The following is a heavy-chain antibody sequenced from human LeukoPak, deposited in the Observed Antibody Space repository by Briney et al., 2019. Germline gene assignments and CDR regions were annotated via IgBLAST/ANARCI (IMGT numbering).Heavy chain of an antibody. V-gene: IGHV4-34*01. Sequence: SVTLSLTCAVYGGAFSGYYWSWIRQPPGKGLEWIGEINHSGDTKYNPSLKSRVSMSVDVSKDQFSLKLTSLTAADTAVYYCARGSRNYNNYEGADYWGQGTLVTVSS. J-gene: IGHJ4*02. CDR1: GGAFSGYY. CDR2: INHSGDT. CDR3: ARGSRNYNNYEGADY. D-gene: IGHD4-11*01.